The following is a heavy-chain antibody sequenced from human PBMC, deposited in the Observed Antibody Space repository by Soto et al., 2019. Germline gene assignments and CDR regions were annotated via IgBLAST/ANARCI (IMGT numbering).Heavy chain of an antibody. CDR1: GFTVSNTY. D-gene: IGHD2-2*01. CDR3: ARALPVDKDGFDX. V-gene: IGHV3-53*01. Sequence: PGGSLRLSCAASGFTVSNTYMTWVRQPPGKGLECVSFIYTAGGTNYADSVKGRFIISRENSKKTPYLQMNSLRAEDTAVYYCARALPVDKDGFDXWGQGTMVTVSX. CDR2: IYTAGGT. J-gene: IGHJ5*02.